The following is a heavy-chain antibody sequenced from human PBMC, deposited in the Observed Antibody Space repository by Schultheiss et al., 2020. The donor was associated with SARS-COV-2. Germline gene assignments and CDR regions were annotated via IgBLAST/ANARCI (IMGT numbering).Heavy chain of an antibody. D-gene: IGHD3-3*01. CDR3: AIHPVGVVIIPYGMDV. V-gene: IGHV3-23*01. CDR1: GFTFSSYA. J-gene: IGHJ6*02. CDR2: ISSSGDGT. Sequence: GGSLRLSCAASGFTFSSYAMSWVRQAPGKGLQWVSRISSSGDGTYYADSVKGRFTISRNNAQKSLYLQMNSLRVEDMAVYYCAIHPVGVVIIPYGMDVWGQGTTVTVSS.